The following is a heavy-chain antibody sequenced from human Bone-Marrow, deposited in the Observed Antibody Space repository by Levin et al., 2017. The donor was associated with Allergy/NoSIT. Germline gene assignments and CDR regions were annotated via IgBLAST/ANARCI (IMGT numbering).Heavy chain of an antibody. Sequence: SVKVSCKASGGSIVSNTITWVRQAPGQGLEWMAGIIPVFGTPDYAQKFQDRVTISADKSTNAAYMELTSLRPDDTAVYYCARGSMASSYYNLDVWGPGTTVTVTS. J-gene: IGHJ6*02. CDR1: GGSIVSNT. CDR3: ARGSMASSYYNLDV. CDR2: IIPVFGTP. V-gene: IGHV1-69*06. D-gene: IGHD2/OR15-2a*01.